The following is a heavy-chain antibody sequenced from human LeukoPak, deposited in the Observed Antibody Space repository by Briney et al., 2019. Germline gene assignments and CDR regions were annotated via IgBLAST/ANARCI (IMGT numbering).Heavy chain of an antibody. CDR3: ARDWSLYYYDSSGYYFGY. J-gene: IGHJ4*02. CDR2: IIPIFGTA. D-gene: IGHD3-22*01. Sequence: ASAKVSCKASGGTFSSYAISWVRQAPGQGLEWMGGIIPIFGTANYAQKFQGRVTITADESTSTAYMELSSLRSEDTAVYYCARDWSLYYYDSSGYYFGYWGQGTLVTVSS. CDR1: GGTFSSYA. V-gene: IGHV1-69*01.